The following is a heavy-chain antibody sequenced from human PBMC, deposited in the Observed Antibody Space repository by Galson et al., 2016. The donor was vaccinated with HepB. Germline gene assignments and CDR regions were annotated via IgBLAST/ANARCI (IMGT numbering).Heavy chain of an antibody. J-gene: IGHJ4*02. V-gene: IGHV3-23*01. CDR3: ASEVGSSGRTGYFDY. CDR2: IRVSGGT. Sequence: SLRLSCAASGFTFSSYAINWVRQAPGKGLEWFSGIRVSGGTYYADSVKGRFTISRDNSKNTIYLQMNSVRPEDTAVYYCASEVGSSGRTGYFDYWGQGILVTVSS. D-gene: IGHD6-25*01. CDR1: GFTFSSYA.